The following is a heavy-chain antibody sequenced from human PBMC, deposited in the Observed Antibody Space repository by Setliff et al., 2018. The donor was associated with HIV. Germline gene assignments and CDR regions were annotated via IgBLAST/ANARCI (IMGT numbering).Heavy chain of an antibody. CDR1: GGSISSGGYY. CDR2: IDTSGST. J-gene: IGHJ4*02. V-gene: IGHV4-61*09. CDR3: ATSSSWSTFDY. Sequence: PSETLSLTCTVSGGSISSGGYYWSWIRQPAGKGLEWIGHIDTSGSTNYNPSLKSRVTISVDTSKSQFSLNVNSVTAADTAVYYCATSSSWSTFDYWGQGTLVTVSS. D-gene: IGHD6-19*01.